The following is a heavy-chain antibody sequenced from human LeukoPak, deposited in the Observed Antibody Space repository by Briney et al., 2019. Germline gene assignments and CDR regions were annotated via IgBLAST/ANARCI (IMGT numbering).Heavy chain of an antibody. V-gene: IGHV5-51*01. CDR3: ARRRYYDSSGYYKKNYYYYGMDV. J-gene: IGHJ6*02. Sequence: GESLKISCKGSGYSFTSYWIGWVRQMPGKGLEWMGIIYPGDSDTRYSPSFQGQVTISADKSISTAYLQWSSLKASDTAMYYCARRRYYDSSGYYKKNYYYYGMDVWGQGTTVTVSS. CDR1: GYSFTSYW. D-gene: IGHD3-22*01. CDR2: IYPGDSDT.